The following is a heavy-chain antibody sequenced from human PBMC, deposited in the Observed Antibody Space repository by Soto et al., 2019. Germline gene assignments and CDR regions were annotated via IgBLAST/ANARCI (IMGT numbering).Heavy chain of an antibody. J-gene: IGHJ3*02. CDR3: GRGDYHDTSGPFSDVFDI. V-gene: IGHV1-18*01. D-gene: IGHD3-22*01. CDR2: ISAYNGNT. CDR1: GYTFTSYG. Sequence: ASVKVSCKASGYTFTSYGISWVRQAPGQGLEWMGWISAYNGNTNYAQKLQGRVTMTTDTSTSTAYMELNSLRAGDTAFFYCGRGDYHDTSGPFSDVFDIWGKGTRVTVS.